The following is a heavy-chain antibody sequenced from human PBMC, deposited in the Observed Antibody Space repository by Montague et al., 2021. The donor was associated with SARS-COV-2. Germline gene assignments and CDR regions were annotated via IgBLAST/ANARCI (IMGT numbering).Heavy chain of an antibody. CDR3: ARVFPRWLQFDPYFDY. V-gene: IGHV4-59*01. D-gene: IGHD5-24*01. CDR1: GGSISSYN. CDR2: IYYSGST. Sequence: SETLSLTCTVSGGSISSYNWSWIWQPPGKGLEWVGYIYYSGSTNXNPSLKSRVTISVDTSKNQFSLKLSSVTAADTAVYYCARVFPRWLQFDPYFDYWGQGALVTVSS. J-gene: IGHJ4*02.